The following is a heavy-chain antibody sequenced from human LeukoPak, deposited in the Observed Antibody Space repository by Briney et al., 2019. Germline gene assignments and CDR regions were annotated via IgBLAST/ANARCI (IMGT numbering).Heavy chain of an antibody. CDR1: GFTFSSYS. V-gene: IGHV3-21*01. CDR3: ASLYSSGWSAEHYFDY. D-gene: IGHD6-19*01. J-gene: IGHJ4*02. Sequence: GGSLRLSCAASGFTFSSYSVNWVRQAPGKGLEWVSSISSSSSYIYYADSVKGRFTISRDNAKNSLYLQMNSLRAEDTAVYYCASLYSSGWSAEHYFDYWGQGTLVTVSS. CDR2: ISSSSSYI.